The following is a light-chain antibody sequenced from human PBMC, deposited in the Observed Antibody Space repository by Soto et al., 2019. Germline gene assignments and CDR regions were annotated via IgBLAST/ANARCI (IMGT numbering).Light chain of an antibody. CDR3: QQRSNWPGT. Sequence: EIVLTQSPATLSLSPGEGATLSCRASQSVGSYLAWYQQKPGQAPRLLIYDASNRATGIPARFSGSGSGTDFTLTISSLEPADFAVYYCQQRSNWPGTFGQGTKVEIK. V-gene: IGKV3-11*01. CDR1: QSVGSY. CDR2: DAS. J-gene: IGKJ1*01.